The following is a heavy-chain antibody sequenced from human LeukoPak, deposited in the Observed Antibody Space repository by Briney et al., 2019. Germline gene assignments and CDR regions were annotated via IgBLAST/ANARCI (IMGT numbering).Heavy chain of an antibody. CDR2: ISSDGSNN. CDR1: GFTFNSYA. V-gene: IGHV3-30-3*01. D-gene: IGHD6-19*01. CDR3: ARDRYRSGWYGDFDC. J-gene: IGHJ4*02. Sequence: GGSLRLSCAASGFTFNSYAMHWVRQAPGKGLEWVAVISSDGSNNYYSDSVKGRFTISRDNSKNTLYLQVNSLRAEDTAVYYCARDRYRSGWYGDFDCWGQGTLVTVSS.